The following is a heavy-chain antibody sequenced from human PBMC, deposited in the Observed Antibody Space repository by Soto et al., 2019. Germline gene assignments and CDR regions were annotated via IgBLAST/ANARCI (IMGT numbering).Heavy chain of an antibody. V-gene: IGHV3-23*01. CDR2: ISGSGDT. CDR3: ATYGGDSGGFEYFKY. D-gene: IGHD2-21*02. CDR1: GLTFSSYG. Sequence: EVQLLETGGGLVQPGGSLRLSCAASGLTFSSYGVTWVRQAPGKGLEWVSAISGSGDTYNVDSLKGRFTISRDNSKSTLFLQMNSLRAKDTAVYYCATYGGDSGGFEYFKYWGQGTLVTVSS. J-gene: IGHJ1*01.